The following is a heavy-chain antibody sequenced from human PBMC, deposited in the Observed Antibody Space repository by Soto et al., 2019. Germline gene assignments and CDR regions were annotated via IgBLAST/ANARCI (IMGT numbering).Heavy chain of an antibody. CDR2: ISAYNGNT. J-gene: IGHJ4*02. V-gene: IGHV1-18*01. D-gene: IGHD6-6*01. Sequence: SGKVSYKTSGYTFTSYGISWVRQAPGQGLEWMGWISAYNGNTNYAQKLQGRVTMTTDTSTSTAYMELRSLRSDDTAVYYCARSRLYSSSVYWGQGTLVTVYS. CDR3: ARSRLYSSSVY. CDR1: GYTFTSYG.